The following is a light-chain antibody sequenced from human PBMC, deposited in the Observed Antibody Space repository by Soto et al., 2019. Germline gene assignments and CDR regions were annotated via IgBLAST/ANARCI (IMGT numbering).Light chain of an antibody. CDR2: GAS. Sequence: EIVLTHSPATLSLSPGEGATLSCSASQSVSSSYLAWYQQKPGQAPRLLIYGASSRATGIPDRFSGSGSGTDFTLTISRLEPEDFAVYYCQQYGSSPFTFGQGTRLEIK. J-gene: IGKJ5*01. CDR3: QQYGSSPFT. V-gene: IGKV3-20*01. CDR1: QSVSSSY.